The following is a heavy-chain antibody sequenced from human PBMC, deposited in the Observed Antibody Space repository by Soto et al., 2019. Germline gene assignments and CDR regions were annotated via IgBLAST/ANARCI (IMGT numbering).Heavy chain of an antibody. CDR3: ARVPVEMATIGYYYSYGVDV. CDR2: INPKSGGT. J-gene: IGHJ6*02. V-gene: IGHV1-2*02. CDR1: GYTFTDYF. D-gene: IGHD5-12*01. Sequence: ASVKVSCKASGYTFTDYFMYWVRQAPGQGLEWMGWINPKSGGTNYAQKFQDRVTMARDTSINTAYMELSRLRSDDTALYYCARVPVEMATIGYYYSYGVDVWGQGTTVTVSS.